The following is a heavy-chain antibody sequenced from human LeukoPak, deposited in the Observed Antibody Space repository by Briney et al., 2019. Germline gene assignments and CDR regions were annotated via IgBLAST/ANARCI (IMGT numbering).Heavy chain of an antibody. CDR2: ISGNGGDT. CDR3: AKGQIARSDRFDY. V-gene: IGHV3-23*01. D-gene: IGHD2-21*01. Sequence: GGSLRLSCAASGFTFSAYGMTWVRQAPGKGLEWVSIISGNGGDTFYADSVKGRFTIYRDNSKSTLYLQMSGLRVEDTAIYYCAKGQIARSDRFDYWGQGTLVTVS. J-gene: IGHJ4*02. CDR1: GFTFSAYG.